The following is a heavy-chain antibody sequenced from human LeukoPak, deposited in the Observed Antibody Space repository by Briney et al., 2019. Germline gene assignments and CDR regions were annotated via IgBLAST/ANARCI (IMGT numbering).Heavy chain of an antibody. D-gene: IGHD1-26*01. Sequence: PSETLSLTCTVSGGSISSYYWSWIRQPPGKGLEWIGYIYYSGSTNYNPSLKSRVTISVDTSKNQFSLKLSSVAAADTAVYYCARDAPFSGASRAIDCWGQGTLVTVSS. CDR3: ARDAPFSGASRAIDC. V-gene: IGHV4-59*01. J-gene: IGHJ4*02. CDR2: IYYSGST. CDR1: GGSISSYY.